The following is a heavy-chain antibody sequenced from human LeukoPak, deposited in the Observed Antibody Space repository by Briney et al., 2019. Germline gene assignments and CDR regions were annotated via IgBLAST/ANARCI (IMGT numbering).Heavy chain of an antibody. J-gene: IGHJ3*02. V-gene: IGHV4-4*02. CDR2: IYHSGST. D-gene: IGHD1-1*01. Sequence: SGTLSLTCALSGGSISSSNWWSRVRQPPGKGLEWIGEIYHSGSTNKNPSLTSRVTISIDKATNHFSVKLTSVTVADTAVYYCARRTDDADGAAFDIWGQGTMVTVS. CDR1: GGSISSSNW. CDR3: ARRTDDADGAAFDI.